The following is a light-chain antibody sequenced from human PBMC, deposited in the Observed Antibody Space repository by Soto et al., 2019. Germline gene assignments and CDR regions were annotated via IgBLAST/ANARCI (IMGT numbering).Light chain of an antibody. Sequence: EIVMTQSPATLSVSPGERATLSCRASQSVSSNLAWYQQKPGQAPRLLIYGASTRATGIPARFSGSGSGTEFTLHISSLQSEDFAVYYCQQYNNWPRTFGQGTKVEIK. CDR2: GAS. CDR1: QSVSSN. J-gene: IGKJ1*01. CDR3: QQYNNWPRT. V-gene: IGKV3-15*01.